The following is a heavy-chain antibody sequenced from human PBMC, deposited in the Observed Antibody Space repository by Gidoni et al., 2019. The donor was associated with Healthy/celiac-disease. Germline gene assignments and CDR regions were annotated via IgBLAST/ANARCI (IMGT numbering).Heavy chain of an antibody. CDR1: GCTFRDYY. V-gene: IGHV3-11*01. D-gene: IGHD6-6*01. CDR3: ARGSSSHYYYGMDV. CDR2: ISSSGSTI. J-gene: IGHJ6*02. Sequence: QVQLVESGGGLVKPGGSLRLSCAASGCTFRDYYMSWIRQAPGKGLEWVSYISSSGSTIYYADSVKGRFTISSDNAKNSLYLQMNSLRADDTAVYYCARGSSSHYYYGMDVWGQGTTVSVSS.